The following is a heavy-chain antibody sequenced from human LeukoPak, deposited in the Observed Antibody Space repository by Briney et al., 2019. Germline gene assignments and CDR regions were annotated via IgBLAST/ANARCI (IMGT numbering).Heavy chain of an antibody. CDR1: GGSSSGYY. D-gene: IGHD3-10*01. V-gene: IGHV4-34*01. J-gene: IGHJ5*02. CDR3: ARGRAKTDYYGSGSSSTWFDP. Sequence: SETLSLTCAVYGGSSSGYYWSWIRQPPGKGLEWIGEINHSGSTNYNPSLKSRVTISVDTSKNQFSLKLSSVTAADTAVYYCARGRAKTDYYGSGSSSTWFDPWGQGTLVTVSS. CDR2: INHSGST.